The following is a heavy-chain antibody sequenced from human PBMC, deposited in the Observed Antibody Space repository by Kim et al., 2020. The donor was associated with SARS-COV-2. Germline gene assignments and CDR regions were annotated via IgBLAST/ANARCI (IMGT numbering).Heavy chain of an antibody. D-gene: IGHD3-10*01. CDR3: ARAGRGVLNV. Sequence: CHPSLMSRVTISVHTSKSQFSLKLSAVTAAATAVYYCARAGRGVLNVWGQGTTVTVSS. V-gene: IGHV4-34*01. J-gene: IGHJ6*02.